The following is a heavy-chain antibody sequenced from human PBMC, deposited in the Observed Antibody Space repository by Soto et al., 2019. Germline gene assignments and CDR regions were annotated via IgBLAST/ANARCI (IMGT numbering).Heavy chain of an antibody. Sequence: EVQLVESGGGLVKPGGSLRLSCAASGFTFSSYSMNWVRQAPGKGLEWVSSISSSSSYIYYADSVKGRFTISRDNAKFTLYLQKNILRAEDTTVYYCATDHVLRFLEWSSPSDAFDIWGQGTMVTVSS. V-gene: IGHV3-21*01. CDR2: ISSSSSYI. CDR1: GFTFSSYS. J-gene: IGHJ3*02. CDR3: ATDHVLRFLEWSSPSDAFDI. D-gene: IGHD3-3*01.